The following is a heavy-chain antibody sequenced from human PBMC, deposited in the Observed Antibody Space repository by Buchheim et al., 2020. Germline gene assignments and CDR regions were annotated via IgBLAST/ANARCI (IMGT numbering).Heavy chain of an antibody. D-gene: IGHD3-3*01. CDR1: GGTFSSYA. V-gene: IGHV1-46*01. J-gene: IGHJ5*02. CDR2: INPSGGST. CDR3: ARDVDFWSGWYSGFDP. Sequence: QVQLVQSGAEVKKPGSSVKVSCKASGGTFSSYAISWVRQAPGQGLEWMGIINPSGGSTSYAQKFQGRVTMTRDTSTSTVYMELSSLRSEDTAVYYCARDVDFWSGWYSGFDPWGQGTL.